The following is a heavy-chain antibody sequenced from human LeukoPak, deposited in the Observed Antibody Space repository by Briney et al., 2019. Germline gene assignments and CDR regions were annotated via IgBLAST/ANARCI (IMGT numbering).Heavy chain of an antibody. Sequence: WGSLRLSCVASGFSFNTYWMSWVRKVPGEGLEWVANINQDGTEKYYVDSVKGRFAISRDNAKNSLYLQMNSLRAEDTAVYYCARDYSFYGSGSYYKSRAFDYWGQGTLVTVSS. CDR2: INQDGTEK. V-gene: IGHV3-7*01. CDR1: GFSFNTYW. D-gene: IGHD3-10*01. J-gene: IGHJ4*02. CDR3: ARDYSFYGSGSYYKSRAFDY.